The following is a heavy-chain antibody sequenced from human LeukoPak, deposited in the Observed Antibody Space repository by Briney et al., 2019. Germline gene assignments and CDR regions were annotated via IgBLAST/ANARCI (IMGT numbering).Heavy chain of an antibody. CDR1: GFTFSNSA. D-gene: IGHD3-9*01. J-gene: IGHJ4*02. CDR3: ARDPLRYLRVGHYDY. V-gene: IGHV3-21*01. Sequence: RGSVRLSCAASGFTFSNSAMNWVRQVPAKGLEWVSSIDYDSSHIYYAASVRGRFTISRDNARNSVYLQMNSLRVEDTAVYYCARDPLRYLRVGHYDYWGQGTLVAVYS. CDR2: IDYDSSHI.